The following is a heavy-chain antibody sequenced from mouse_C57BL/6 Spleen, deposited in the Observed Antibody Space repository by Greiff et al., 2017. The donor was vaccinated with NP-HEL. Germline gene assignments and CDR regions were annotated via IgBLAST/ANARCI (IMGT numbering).Heavy chain of an antibody. CDR2: IYPSDSET. V-gene: IGHV1-61*01. Sequence: QVQLQQPGAELVRPGSSVKLSCKASGYTFTSYWMDWVKQRPGQGLEWIGNIYPSDSETHYNQKFKDKATLTVDKSSSTAYMQLSSLTSEDSAVYYCARFRYFDYWGQGTTLTVSS. CDR1: GYTFTSYW. J-gene: IGHJ2*01. CDR3: ARFRYFDY.